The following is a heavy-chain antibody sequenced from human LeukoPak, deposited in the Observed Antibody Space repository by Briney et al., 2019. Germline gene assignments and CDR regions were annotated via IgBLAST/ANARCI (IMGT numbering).Heavy chain of an antibody. CDR2: ISYDGSNK. CDR1: GFTFSIYA. Sequence: GGSLRLSCAASGFTFSIYAMYWVRQAPGKGLEWVAVISYDGSNKYYADSVKGRFTISRDNSKNTLYLQMNSLRAEDTAVYYCAKDPGYYGSGTYPTLFDYWGQGTLVTVSS. J-gene: IGHJ4*02. V-gene: IGHV3-30-3*01. D-gene: IGHD3-10*01. CDR3: AKDPGYYGSGTYPTLFDY.